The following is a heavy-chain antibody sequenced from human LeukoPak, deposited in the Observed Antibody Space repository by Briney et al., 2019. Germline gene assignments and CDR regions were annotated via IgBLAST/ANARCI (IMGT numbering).Heavy chain of an antibody. CDR1: GFTVSSNY. V-gene: IGHV3-53*01. CDR2: IYSGGST. Sequence: AGGSLRLSCAASGFTVSSNYMSWVRQAPGKGLEWVSVIYSGGSTYYADSVKGRFTISRDNSKNTLYLQMNSLRAEDTAVYYCARDPTGVFYMDVWGKGTTVTISS. D-gene: IGHD4-17*01. J-gene: IGHJ6*03. CDR3: ARDPTGVFYMDV.